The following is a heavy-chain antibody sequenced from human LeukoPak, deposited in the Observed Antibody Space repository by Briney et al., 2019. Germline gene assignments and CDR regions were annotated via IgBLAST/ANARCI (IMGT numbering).Heavy chain of an antibody. D-gene: IGHD1-20*01. CDR2: IHYSGSP. J-gene: IGHJ5*02. V-gene: IGHV4-59*08. CDR1: GGSNY. Sequence: KTLETLSLTCSVSGGSNYWSWIRQPPGKGLEWIGYIHYSGSPNYNPSLKSRVTISIDTSKNQFSLKLNSVTAADTAVYYCARHSNWNGGVDWFDPWGQGTQVTVSS. CDR3: ARHSNWNGGVDWFDP.